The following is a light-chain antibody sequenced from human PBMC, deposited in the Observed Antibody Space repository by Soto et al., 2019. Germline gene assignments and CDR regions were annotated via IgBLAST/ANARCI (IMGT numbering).Light chain of an antibody. J-gene: IGLJ1*01. CDR2: EVS. CDR1: SSDVGGYNY. V-gene: IGLV2-8*01. CDR3: SSYAGRNNYV. Sequence: QSSLTQPPSASGSPGQSVTISCTGTSSDVGGYNYVSWYQQHPGKAPKLMIYEVSKRPSGVPDRFSGSKSGNTASLTVSGLQAVVEADYSTSSYAGRNNYVFGTGSKDTVL.